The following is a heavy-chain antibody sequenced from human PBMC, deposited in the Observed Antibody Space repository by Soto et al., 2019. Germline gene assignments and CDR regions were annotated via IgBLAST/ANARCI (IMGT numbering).Heavy chain of an antibody. D-gene: IGHD2-21*02. V-gene: IGHV1-18*01. CDR1: GYTFSSYG. CDR2: ISPYDGNT. CDR3: ARSIVVVTALDY. Sequence: ASVKVSCKASGYTFSSYGINWVRQAPGQGLEWLGWISPYDGNTKYAQILQGRVSMTTDTSTKTAYMEVRSLRSDDTAVYYCARSIVVVTALDYWGQGTLVTVSS. J-gene: IGHJ4*02.